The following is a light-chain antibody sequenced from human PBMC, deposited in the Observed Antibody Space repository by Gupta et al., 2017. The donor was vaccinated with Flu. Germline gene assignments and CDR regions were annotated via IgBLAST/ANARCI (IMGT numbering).Light chain of an antibody. CDR3: AAWDDSLNGRV. Sequence: QSVLTQPPSASGTPGLRVTISCSGSSSNIGSNIVNWYQQFPGTAPKLLIYSNNQRPSGVPDRFSGSKSGTSASLAISGLQSEDEADYYCAAWDDSLNGRVFGGGTKLTVL. CDR1: SSNIGSNI. J-gene: IGLJ3*02. CDR2: SNN. V-gene: IGLV1-44*01.